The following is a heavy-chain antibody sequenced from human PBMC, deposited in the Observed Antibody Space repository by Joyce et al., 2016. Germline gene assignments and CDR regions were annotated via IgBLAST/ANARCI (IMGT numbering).Heavy chain of an antibody. J-gene: IGHJ4*02. D-gene: IGHD4-23*01. CDR3: ARHRGGGNFVPFDY. Sequence: EDHLVQSGAEMKKPGESLRISCLVSGYTFVNYWIRWVRQMPGKGLEWMGRIDPNDSGTDYSPSFQGHVTISADKSISTAYLQWSSLKASDTAIYYCARHRGGGNFVPFDYWGQGTLVTVSS. CDR1: GYTFVNYW. V-gene: IGHV5-10-1*03. CDR2: IDPNDSGT.